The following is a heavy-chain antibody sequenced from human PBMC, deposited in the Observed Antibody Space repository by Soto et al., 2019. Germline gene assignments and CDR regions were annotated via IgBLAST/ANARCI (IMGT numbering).Heavy chain of an antibody. J-gene: IGHJ6*02. D-gene: IGHD2-15*01. Sequence: EVQLLESGGGLVQPGGSLRLSCAASGFNXXSHAXXXVRQAPGKGLEWVSTISANIISTYYADSVKGRFTISRDNSKNTLYLQMSSLRVEDTAVYHCARVDTPTVRVGMDVWGQGTTVTVSS. CDR3: ARVDTPTVRVGMDV. CDR1: GFNXXSHA. CDR2: ISANIIST. V-gene: IGHV3-23*01.